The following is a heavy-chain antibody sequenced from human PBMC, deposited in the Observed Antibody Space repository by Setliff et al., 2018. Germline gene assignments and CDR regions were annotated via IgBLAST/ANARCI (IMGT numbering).Heavy chain of an antibody. CDR3: SRLVRYCTRTSCQRLSGGEF. CDR2: ISAHTGNT. CDR1: GYTFTDYG. J-gene: IGHJ4*02. V-gene: IGHV1-18*01. D-gene: IGHD2-15*01. Sequence: ASVKVSCKTSGYTFTDYGITWVRQAPGQGLEWMGWISAHTGNTYYTPKLHGRVTLTTDTSTSTAYMELTSMGSDDTAVYYCSRLVRYCTRTSCQRLSGGEFWGQGTLVTVSS.